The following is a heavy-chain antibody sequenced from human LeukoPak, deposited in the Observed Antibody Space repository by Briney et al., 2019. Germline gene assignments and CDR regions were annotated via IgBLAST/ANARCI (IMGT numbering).Heavy chain of an antibody. J-gene: IGHJ4*02. CDR2: ISGDGGST. D-gene: IGHD6-6*01. Sequence: SGGSLRLSCAASGFTFDDYAMHWVRQAPGKGLEWVSLISGDGGSTYYADSVKGRFTISRDNSKNSLYLQMNSLRTEDTALYSCAKDIGPVAARLFDYWGQGTLVTVSS. CDR1: GFTFDDYA. CDR3: AKDIGPVAARLFDY. V-gene: IGHV3-43*02.